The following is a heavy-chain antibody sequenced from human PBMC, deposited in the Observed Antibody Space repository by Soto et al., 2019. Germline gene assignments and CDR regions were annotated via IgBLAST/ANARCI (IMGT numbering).Heavy chain of an antibody. CDR1: SGSFSGYY. V-gene: IGHV4-34*01. D-gene: IGHD1-20*01. CDR3: ARSRITGTSPYY. J-gene: IGHJ4*02. CDR2: INHTGST. Sequence: SETLSLTCAVYSGSFSGYYWSWIRQPPGKGLEWIGEINHTGSTNYNPSLKSRVTISVDTSKNQFSLKLSSVTTADTAVYYCARSRITGTSPYYWGQGTLVTVSS.